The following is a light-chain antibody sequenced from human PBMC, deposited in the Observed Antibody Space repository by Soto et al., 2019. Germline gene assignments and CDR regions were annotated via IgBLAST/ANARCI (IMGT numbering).Light chain of an antibody. Sequence: DIQMTQSPSSLSASVGDRVTITCRASQSISSYLNWYQQKPGKAPKLLIYAGSSLQSGVPLRFSGSGSVTDFTLTISSLQPEDFATYYCQRSYRTPYTFGQGTKLEI. CDR2: AGS. V-gene: IGKV1-39*01. CDR1: QSISSY. CDR3: QRSYRTPYT. J-gene: IGKJ2*01.